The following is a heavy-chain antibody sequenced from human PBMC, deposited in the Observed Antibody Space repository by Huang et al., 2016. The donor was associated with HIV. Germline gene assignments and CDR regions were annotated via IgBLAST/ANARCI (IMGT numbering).Heavy chain of an antibody. CDR1: GYTFTGYY. CDR3: AGDAQRDGIAAADSGWFDP. J-gene: IGHJ5*02. V-gene: IGHV1-2*02. Sequence: QVQLVPSGAEVKKPGASVKVSCQASGYTFTGYYLHWVRQAPGQGLEWKGWIKPNGGVTNYAQKFQGMVTMTRDTASSTAYMEESRLISDNTAIYYCAGDAQRDGIAAADSGWFDPWGQGTLVTVSS. CDR2: IKPNGGVT. D-gene: IGHD6-13*01.